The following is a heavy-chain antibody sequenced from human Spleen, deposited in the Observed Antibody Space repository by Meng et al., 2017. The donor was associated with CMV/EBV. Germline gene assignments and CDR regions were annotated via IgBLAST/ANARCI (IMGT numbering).Heavy chain of an antibody. Sequence: GESLKISCAASGFTFSHHAMSWVRQAPGQGLEWVSSISGSGGTTYYADSVKGRFTISRDNSKNTLYLQLNSLRAEDTAVYYCAKVDSGSWYRGFVDHWGRGTLVTVSS. CDR2: ISGSGGTT. CDR3: AKVDSGSWYRGFVDH. J-gene: IGHJ4*02. CDR1: GFTFSHHA. V-gene: IGHV3-23*01. D-gene: IGHD2-15*01.